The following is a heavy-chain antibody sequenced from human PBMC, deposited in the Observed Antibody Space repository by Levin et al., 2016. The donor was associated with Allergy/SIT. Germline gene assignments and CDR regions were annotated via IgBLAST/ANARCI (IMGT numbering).Heavy chain of an antibody. CDR1: GFTFSDYY. V-gene: IGHV3-11*01. CDR2: ISSSGYTI. D-gene: IGHD4-17*01. Sequence: GGSLRLSCAASGFTFSDYYMTWVRQAPGKGLEWVADISSSGYTISYADSVKGRFTISRDNAKNSLYLQMNSLRAEDTAVYYCARAWEDYGDYGGGGAGYWYNGMDVWGQGTTVTVSS. CDR3: ARAWEDYGDYGGGGAGYWYNGMDV. J-gene: IGHJ6*02.